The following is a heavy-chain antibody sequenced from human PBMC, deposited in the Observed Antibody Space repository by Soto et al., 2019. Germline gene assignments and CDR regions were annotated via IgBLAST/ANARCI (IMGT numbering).Heavy chain of an antibody. CDR2: INIDGTTT. V-gene: IGHV3-74*01. CDR3: ARIPYSDTDPCP. D-gene: IGHD1-26*01. Sequence: EVQLVESGGGLVQPGGSLRLSCAASGFAFSTKWMHWVRQGPGKGLVWVSRINIDGTTTNYADSVKGRFTISRDHAKNMLYLQMDSLRAEDTAVYYCARIPYSDTDPCPWGQGTLVTVSS. CDR1: GFAFSTKW. J-gene: IGHJ5*02.